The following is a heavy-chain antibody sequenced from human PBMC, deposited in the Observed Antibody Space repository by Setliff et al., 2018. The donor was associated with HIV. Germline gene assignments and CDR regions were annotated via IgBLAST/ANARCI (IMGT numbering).Heavy chain of an antibody. D-gene: IGHD2-2*01. V-gene: IGHV1-18*01. CDR2: ISTYSDET. CDR1: GGTFSSYA. Sequence: GASVKVSCKASGGTFSSYAISWVRQAPGQGLEWMGWISTYSDETSSSQNLQGRLTMTTDTSTGTAYMELSSLRSDDTAVYYCARGGVCTSTSCGGNYYYGMDVWGQGTTVTVSS. CDR3: ARGGVCTSTSCGGNYYYGMDV. J-gene: IGHJ6*02.